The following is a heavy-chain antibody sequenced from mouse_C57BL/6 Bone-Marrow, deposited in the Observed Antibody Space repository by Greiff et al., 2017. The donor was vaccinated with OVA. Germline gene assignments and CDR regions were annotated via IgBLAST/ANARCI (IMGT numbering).Heavy chain of an antibody. D-gene: IGHD4-1*01. V-gene: IGHV6-3*01. CDR2: IRLKSDNYAT. CDR3: TEGTGTGFAY. Sequence: EVQLVESGGGLVQPGGSMKLSCVASGFTFSNYWMNWVRQSPEKGLEWVAQIRLKSDNYATHYAESVKGRFTISRDDSKSSVYLQMNNLRAEDTGIYYCTEGTGTGFAYWGQGTLVTVSA. J-gene: IGHJ3*01. CDR1: GFTFSNYW.